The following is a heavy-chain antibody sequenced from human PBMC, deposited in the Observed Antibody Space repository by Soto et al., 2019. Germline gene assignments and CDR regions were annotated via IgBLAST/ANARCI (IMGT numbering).Heavy chain of an antibody. V-gene: IGHV4-30-2*01. CDR3: ARVPDY. J-gene: IGHJ4*01. CDR2: MYHSGST. D-gene: IGHD2-2*01. Sequence: QLQLQESGSGLVKPSQTLSLTCSVSGCSISSGGYSWGWIRQPPGKGLEWIGYMYHSGSTYYNPTLKSRVTISIARPRTPFSLELGSVTAAGTAVYYSARVPDYWGQGIPVTVSS. CDR1: GCSISSGGYS.